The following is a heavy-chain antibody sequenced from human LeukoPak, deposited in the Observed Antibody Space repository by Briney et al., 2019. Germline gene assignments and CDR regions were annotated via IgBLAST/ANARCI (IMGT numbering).Heavy chain of an antibody. CDR2: ISDTGYTT. Sequence: GGSLRLSCAASGFTFDSSSMSWVRQAPGKGLQWVSVISDTGYTTYYADSVKGRFTISRDNSKNTLYLQMNSLRAEDTAVYYCAKDRSLYGAFGYWGQGTLVTVSS. CDR1: GFTFDSSS. V-gene: IGHV3-23*01. J-gene: IGHJ4*02. D-gene: IGHD4-17*01. CDR3: AKDRSLYGAFGY.